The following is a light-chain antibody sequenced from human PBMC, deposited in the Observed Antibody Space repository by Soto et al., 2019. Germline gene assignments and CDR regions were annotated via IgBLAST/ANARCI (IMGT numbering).Light chain of an antibody. CDR2: AAY. CDR3: QPKYSTSIP. V-gene: IGKV1-39*01. CDR1: QSISSY. J-gene: IGKJ5*01. Sequence: IQMNQSTASLSASVGDRLTITCRASQSISSYLNWYQQKPGKAPKLLIYAAYSLQSGVPSRLRGSVYGNDFTLTIRSLQPEEWSTDDGQPKYSTSIPFCQVTRLEIK.